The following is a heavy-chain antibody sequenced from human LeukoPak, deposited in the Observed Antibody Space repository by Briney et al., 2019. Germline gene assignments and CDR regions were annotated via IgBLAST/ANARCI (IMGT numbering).Heavy chain of an antibody. Sequence: PSETLSLTCTVSGGSISSGGYYWSWIRQHPGKGLEWIGYIYYSGSTYYNPSLKSRVTISVDASKNQFSLKLSSVTAADTAVYYCARALLRYGDYHYYYGMDVWGQGTTVTVSS. CDR3: ARALLRYGDYHYYYGMDV. D-gene: IGHD4-17*01. CDR1: GGSISSGGYY. CDR2: IYYSGST. V-gene: IGHV4-31*03. J-gene: IGHJ6*02.